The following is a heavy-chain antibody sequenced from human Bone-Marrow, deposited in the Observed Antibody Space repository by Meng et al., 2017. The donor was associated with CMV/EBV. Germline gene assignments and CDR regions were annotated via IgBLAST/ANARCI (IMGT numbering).Heavy chain of an antibody. V-gene: IGHV1-2*02. J-gene: IGHJ4*02. CDR1: EYNFNAYY. CDR3: VRVSVSRRSLPFYFYAMDV. D-gene: IGHD5-18*01. Sequence: ASVKVSCKTSEYNFNAYYIHWVRQAPGQGLEWMGWINPKSYDTKYAEKFQGRVTMTRDTSIDTAYMDLSSLTPDDTAMYYCVRVSVSRRSLPFYFYAMDVWGQGTLVTVSS. CDR2: INPKSYDT.